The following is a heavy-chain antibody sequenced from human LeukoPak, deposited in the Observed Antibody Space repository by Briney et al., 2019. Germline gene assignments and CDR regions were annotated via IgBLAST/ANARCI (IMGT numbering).Heavy chain of an antibody. V-gene: IGHV3-30*01. CDR2: ISNGGTE. Sequence: GGPLRLSCAASGFTFSDFGMNWVRQAPGKGLEWVASISNGGTEFYADSVKGRFAISRDTSTNTLSLQMNSLRAEDTAVYFCARRTGDTRFCSRFSCFLPDYWGQGTLVTVSS. D-gene: IGHD2-2*01. CDR1: GFTFSDFG. J-gene: IGHJ4*02. CDR3: ARRTGDTRFCSRFSCFLPDY.